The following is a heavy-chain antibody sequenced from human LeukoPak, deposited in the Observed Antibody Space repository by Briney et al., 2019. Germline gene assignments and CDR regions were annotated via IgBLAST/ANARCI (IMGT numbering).Heavy chain of an antibody. CDR2: ISYDGSNK. CDR1: GFTFSSHG. D-gene: IGHD2-21*02. V-gene: IGHV3-30*03. J-gene: IGHJ6*03. Sequence: PGGSLRLSCAASGFTFSSHGMHWVRQAPGKGLEWVAVISYDGSNKYYADSVKGRFTISRDNSKNTLYLQMNSLRAEDTAVYYCARKEELAYCGGDCYVYYYYYYMDVWGKGTTVTVSS. CDR3: ARKEELAYCGGDCYVYYYYYYMDV.